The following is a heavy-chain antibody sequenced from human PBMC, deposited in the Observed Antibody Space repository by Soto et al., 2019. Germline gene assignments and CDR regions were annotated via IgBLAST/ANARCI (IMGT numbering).Heavy chain of an antibody. Sequence: ASVKVSCKVSGYTLSELSMHWVRQAPGKGLEWMGGFDPEDGETIYAQKFQGRVTMTEDTSTDTAYMELRSLRSEDTAVYYCATYRRAYSSSSPWSEPWGEGTLVPSPQ. D-gene: IGHD6-6*01. CDR2: FDPEDGET. CDR3: ATYRRAYSSSSPWSEP. CDR1: GYTLSELS. J-gene: IGHJ5*02. V-gene: IGHV1-24*01.